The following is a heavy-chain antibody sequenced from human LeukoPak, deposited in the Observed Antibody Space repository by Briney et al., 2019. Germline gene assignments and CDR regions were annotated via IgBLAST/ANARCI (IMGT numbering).Heavy chain of an antibody. J-gene: IGHJ4*02. V-gene: IGHV5-51*01. CDR2: IYPGDSHT. D-gene: IGHD5-12*01. Sequence: GESLKISCQTYGYRFTNYWIGWVRQVPGQGLEWMGIIYPGDSHTIYSPSFQGRVTISADKSMSAAFLQWSRLEASDTAMYYCVRHESSGFGVSYFDYGGQGTLVTVSS. CDR3: VRHESSGFGVSYFDY. CDR1: GYRFTNYW.